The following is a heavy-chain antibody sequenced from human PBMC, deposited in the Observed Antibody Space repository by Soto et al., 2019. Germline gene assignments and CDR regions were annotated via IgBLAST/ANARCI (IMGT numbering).Heavy chain of an antibody. CDR2: IKQDGSEK. D-gene: IGHD2-2*01. J-gene: IGHJ4*02. CDR1: GFTFSSYW. CDR3: ARERGSSTSYSHS. Sequence: EVQLVESGGGLVQPGGSLRLSCTASGFTFSSYWMSWVRQAPGKGLEWVANIKQDGSEKYYVDSVRGRFTISRDNAKNPLYLQMNSLRAEDTAVYYCARERGSSTSYSHSWGQGTLVTVSS. V-gene: IGHV3-7*01.